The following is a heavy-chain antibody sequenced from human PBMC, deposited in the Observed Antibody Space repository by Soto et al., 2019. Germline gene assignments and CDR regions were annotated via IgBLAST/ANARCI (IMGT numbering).Heavy chain of an antibody. D-gene: IGHD3-10*01. CDR2: IYYSGST. J-gene: IGHJ5*02. Sequence: PSETLSLTCTVSGGSISSYYWSWIRQPPGKGLEWIGYIYYSGSTNYNPSLKSRVTISVDTSKNQFSLKLSSVTAADTAVYYCARLLEGSGSYWFDPWGQGTLVTVSS. CDR3: ARLLEGSGSYWFDP. V-gene: IGHV4-59*08. CDR1: GGSISSYY.